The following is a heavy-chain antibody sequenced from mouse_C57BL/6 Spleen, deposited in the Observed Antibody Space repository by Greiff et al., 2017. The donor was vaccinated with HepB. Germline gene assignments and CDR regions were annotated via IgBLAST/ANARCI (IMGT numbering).Heavy chain of an antibody. CDR3: ARLGYDYDAAMDY. J-gene: IGHJ4*01. CDR2: INPSSGYT. V-gene: IGHV1-7*01. D-gene: IGHD2-4*01. Sequence: VQLQQPGTELVKPGASVKLSCKASGYTFTSYWMHWVKQRPGQGLEWIGYINPSSGYTKYNQKFKDKATLTADKSSSTAYMQLSSLTYEDSAVYYCARLGYDYDAAMDYWGQGTSVTVSS. CDR1: GYTFTSYW.